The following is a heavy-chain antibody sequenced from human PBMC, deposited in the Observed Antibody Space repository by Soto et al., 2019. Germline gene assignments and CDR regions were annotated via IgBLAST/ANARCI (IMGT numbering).Heavy chain of an antibody. CDR3: ARRLAGYSYGYLFDP. D-gene: IGHD5-18*01. CDR2: IYYSGST. Sequence: SETLSLTCTVSGGSISSSSYYWGWIRQPPGKGLEWIGSIYYSGSTYYNPSLKSRVTISVDTSKNQFSLKLSSVTAADTAVYYCARRLAGYSYGYLFDPWGQGTLVTVSS. CDR1: GGSISSSSYY. V-gene: IGHV4-39*01. J-gene: IGHJ5*02.